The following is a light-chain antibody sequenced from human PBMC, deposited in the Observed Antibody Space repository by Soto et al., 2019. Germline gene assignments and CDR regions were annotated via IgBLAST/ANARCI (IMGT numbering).Light chain of an antibody. Sequence: DVQMTQSPSTLSASVGYRLTITCRAIQSISICFAWYQQKPWKAPKILIYKASSLESGVPSRFRGSGSGTEFTLTISSLQPDDFATYYCQHYSTYTPRTFGQGTKVAIK. CDR1: QSISIC. CDR2: KAS. V-gene: IGKV1-5*03. J-gene: IGKJ1*01. CDR3: QHYSTYTPRT.